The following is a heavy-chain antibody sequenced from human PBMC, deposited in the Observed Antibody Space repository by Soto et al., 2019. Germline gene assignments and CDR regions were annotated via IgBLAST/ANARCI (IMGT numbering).Heavy chain of an antibody. Sequence: LLVQSGAEVKKPGSSVKVSCKASGGPFSNIGISWVRQAPGQGLEWVGGIIPIYGAGDYAPKFQGRVSISADDSTSTVFLEVYSLRSEDTAVYYCARAGIGETAEKVYENYYYGMDVWGQGTTVIVS. D-gene: IGHD2-8*01. CDR2: IIPIYGAG. J-gene: IGHJ6*02. CDR1: GGPFSNIG. CDR3: ARAGIGETAEKVYENYYYGMDV. V-gene: IGHV1-69*01.